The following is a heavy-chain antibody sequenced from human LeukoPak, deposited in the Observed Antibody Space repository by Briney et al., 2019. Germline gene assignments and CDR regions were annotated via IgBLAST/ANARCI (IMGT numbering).Heavy chain of an antibody. J-gene: IGHJ4*02. CDR2: IKQDGSEK. CDR1: GFTFSSHW. Sequence: PGGSLRLSCAAFGFTFSSHWMNWVRQAPGKGLEWVANIKQDGSEKYYVDSVKGRFTISRDNAKNLLYLQMNSLRAEDTAVYYCASLDYWGQGILVTVSS. CDR3: ASLDY. V-gene: IGHV3-7*01.